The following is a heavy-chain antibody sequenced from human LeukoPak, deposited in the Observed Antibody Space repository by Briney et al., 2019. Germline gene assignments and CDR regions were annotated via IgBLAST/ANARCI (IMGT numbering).Heavy chain of an antibody. V-gene: IGHV3-7*01. CDR2: IKQDGRER. D-gene: IGHD6-19*01. CDR1: GFTFTTFW. CDR3: AGSGWQVYLDY. J-gene: IGHJ4*02. Sequence: GGSLRLSCAASGFTFTTFWMSWVRQAPGKGLEWVANIKQDGRERYYVDSVKGRLTISRDNAKNSLYLQMNSLRAEDTGVYYCAGSGWQVYLDYWGQGALVTVSS.